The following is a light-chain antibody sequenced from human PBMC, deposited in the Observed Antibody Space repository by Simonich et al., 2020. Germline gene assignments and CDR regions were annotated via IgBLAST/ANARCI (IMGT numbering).Light chain of an antibody. CDR2: LNSDGSY. CDR1: SGNSSYA. J-gene: IGLJ3*02. Sequence: QLVLPQSPSASASLGASVKLTCTLSSGNSSYAIAWHQQQPEKGPRYLMKLNSDGSYSKGDGIPDRFSVSSSGAERYLTIASLQSEDEADYYCQTWGTGMVFGGGTKLTVL. V-gene: IGLV4-69*01. CDR3: QTWGTGMV.